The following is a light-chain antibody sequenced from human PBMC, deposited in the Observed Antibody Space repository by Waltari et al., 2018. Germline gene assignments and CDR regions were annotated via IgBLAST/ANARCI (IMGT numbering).Light chain of an antibody. Sequence: QSALTQPASVSGSPGQSITISCTDTSSDVGRNNIVSWYQQHPGNAPKLMIYEGRKRPSGVSNRFSGSKSGNTASLTISGLQAEDESDYYCCSYAGSSTYVFGTGTKVTVL. V-gene: IGLV2-23*01. CDR1: SSDVGRNNI. J-gene: IGLJ1*01. CDR2: EGR. CDR3: CSYAGSSTYV.